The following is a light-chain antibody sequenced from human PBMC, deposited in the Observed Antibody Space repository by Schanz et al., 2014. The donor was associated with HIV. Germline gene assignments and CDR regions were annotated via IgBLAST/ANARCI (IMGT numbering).Light chain of an antibody. V-gene: IGLV2-14*03. Sequence: QSVLTQPASVSGSPGQSITISCTGSSGDVGPYDYVSWDQQHPGQAPKLLIYDVTYRPSGISNRFSGSKSAYTASLTISGLQPEDEADYYCSSYTTSRTLVFGGGTKLTVL. CDR1: SGDVGPYDY. CDR2: DVT. CDR3: SSYTTSRTLV. J-gene: IGLJ2*01.